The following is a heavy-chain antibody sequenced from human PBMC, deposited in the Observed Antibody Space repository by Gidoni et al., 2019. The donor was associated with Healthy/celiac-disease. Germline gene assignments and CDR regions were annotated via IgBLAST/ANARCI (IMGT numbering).Heavy chain of an antibody. CDR3: AKVAGNYYGSGSYYNPWYFDL. Sequence: EVQLVESGGGLVQPGRSLRLSCAASGFTFDDYALHWGRQGQGKGLEWVSGISWNSGSIGYADSGKGRFTISRDNAKNSLYLQMNSLRAEDTALYYCAKVAGNYYGSGSYYNPWYFDLWGRGTLVTVSS. J-gene: IGHJ2*01. D-gene: IGHD3-10*01. CDR2: ISWNSGSI. CDR1: GFTFDDYA. V-gene: IGHV3-9*01.